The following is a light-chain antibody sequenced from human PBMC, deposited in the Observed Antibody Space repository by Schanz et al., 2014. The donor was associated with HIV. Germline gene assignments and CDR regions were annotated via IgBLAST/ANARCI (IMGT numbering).Light chain of an antibody. CDR1: QSISNY. CDR2: GAS. Sequence: DIQITQFPSTLSASIGDRITITCRANQSISNYLAWYQQKPGKPPKLLIYGASTLQSGVPSRFSGSRSGTDFTLTISSVQPEDFATYYCQQSYSTPQTFGQGTKVEIK. J-gene: IGKJ1*01. V-gene: IGKV1-39*01. CDR3: QQSYSTPQT.